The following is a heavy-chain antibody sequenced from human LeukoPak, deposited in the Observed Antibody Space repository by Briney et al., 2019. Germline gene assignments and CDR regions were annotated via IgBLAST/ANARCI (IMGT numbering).Heavy chain of an antibody. CDR2: ISSCSSTI. D-gene: IGHD1-26*01. Sequence: GGSLRLSCAASGFTFSSYSMNWVRQAPGEGLEWVSYISSCSSTIYYADSVKGRFTISRNNAKNSLYLQMNSLRDEDTAVYYCARASPEWELPIIFYFDYWGQGTLVTVSS. J-gene: IGHJ4*02. CDR3: ARASPEWELPIIFYFDY. V-gene: IGHV3-48*02. CDR1: GFTFSSYS.